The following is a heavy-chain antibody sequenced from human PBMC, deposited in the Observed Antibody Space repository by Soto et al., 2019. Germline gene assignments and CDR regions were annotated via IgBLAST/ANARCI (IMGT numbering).Heavy chain of an antibody. CDR2: ISTGGEVT. Sequence: GGSLRLSCAASGFTFSNYGMSWVRQAPGKGPEWVSIISTGGEVTHYADSVKGRFTISRDNSRNTLYLQMTSLSAEDTAVYYCTKGGGGCGYYDPHHLWGQAPLVTVSS. CDR1: GFTFSNYG. CDR3: TKGGGGCGYYDPHHL. J-gene: IGHJ3*01. V-gene: IGHV3-23*01. D-gene: IGHD3-16*01.